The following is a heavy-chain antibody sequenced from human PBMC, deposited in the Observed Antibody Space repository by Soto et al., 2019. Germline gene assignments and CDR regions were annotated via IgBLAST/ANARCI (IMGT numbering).Heavy chain of an antibody. Sequence: GGSLRLSCAASGFTFSSYAMSWVRQAPGKGLEWVSAISGSGGSTYYADSVKGRFTISRDNSKNTLYLQMNSLRAEVTAVYYCAKASFVVVVVADSETEDYWGQGTLVTVSS. V-gene: IGHV3-23*01. CDR2: ISGSGGST. CDR1: GFTFSSYA. D-gene: IGHD2-15*01. J-gene: IGHJ4*02. CDR3: AKASFVVVVVADSETEDY.